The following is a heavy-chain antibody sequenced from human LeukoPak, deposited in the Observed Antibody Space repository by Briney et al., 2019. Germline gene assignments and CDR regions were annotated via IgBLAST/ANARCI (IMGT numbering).Heavy chain of an antibody. J-gene: IGHJ3*02. Sequence: PSETLSLTCTVSGGSISSYYWSWIRQPPGKGLEWIGYIYYSGSTNYNPSLKSRVTISVDTSKNQFSLKLSSVTAADTAVYYCATGYCSGGSCYSGGAFDIWGQGTMVTVSS. D-gene: IGHD2-15*01. CDR3: ATGYCSGGSCYSGGAFDI. CDR2: IYYSGST. CDR1: GGSISSYY. V-gene: IGHV4-59*01.